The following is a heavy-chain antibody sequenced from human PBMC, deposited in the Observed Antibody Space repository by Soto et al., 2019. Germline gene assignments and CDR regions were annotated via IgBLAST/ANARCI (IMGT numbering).Heavy chain of an antibody. CDR1: GFTFSSYG. V-gene: IGHV3-33*01. D-gene: IGHD3-10*01. CDR3: ARDRLYYGSGNGMDV. CDR2: IWYDGSNK. Sequence: GGSLRLSCAASGFTFSSYGMHWVRQAPGKGPEWVAVIWYDGSNKYYADSVKGRFTISRDNSKNTLYLQMNSLRAEDTAVYYCARDRLYYGSGNGMDVWGQGTTVTVSS. J-gene: IGHJ6*02.